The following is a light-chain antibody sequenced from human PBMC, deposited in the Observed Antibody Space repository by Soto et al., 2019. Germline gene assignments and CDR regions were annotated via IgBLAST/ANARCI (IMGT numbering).Light chain of an antibody. CDR2: EVN. CDR3: SSYAGSSNV. V-gene: IGLV2-8*01. CDR1: SSDVGGHNY. Sequence: QSALTQPPSASGSPGQSVAISCTGTSSDVGGHNYVSWYQQHPGKAPKLMIYEVNKRPSGVPDRFSGSKSGNTASLTVSGLQAEDEADYYCSSYAGSSNVFGTGTKATVL. J-gene: IGLJ1*01.